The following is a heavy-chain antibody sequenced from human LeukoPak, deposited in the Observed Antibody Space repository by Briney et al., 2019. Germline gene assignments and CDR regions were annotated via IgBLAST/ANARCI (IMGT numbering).Heavy chain of an antibody. V-gene: IGHV1-2*02. J-gene: IGHJ3*02. CDR3: ARDGYYYDRSQVYAFDI. Sequence: ASVKVSCKASGYTFTGYYMHWVRQAPGQGLEWMGWINPNSGGTNYAQKFQGRVTMTRDTSISTAYMELSRLRSDDTAVYYCARDGYYYDRSQVYAFDIWGQGTMVTVSS. D-gene: IGHD3-22*01. CDR2: INPNSGGT. CDR1: GYTFTGYY.